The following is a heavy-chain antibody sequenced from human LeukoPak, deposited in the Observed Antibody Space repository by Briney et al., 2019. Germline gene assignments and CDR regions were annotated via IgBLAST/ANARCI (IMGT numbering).Heavy chain of an antibody. CDR2: IYHSGST. V-gene: IGHV4-30-2*01. CDR1: GGSISSGGYS. CDR3: ATATGNYYYGMDV. D-gene: IGHD1-1*01. Sequence: TLSLTCAVSGGSISSGGYSWSWIRQPPGKGLEWIGYIYHSGSTYYNPSLKSRVTISVDRSKNQFSLELSSVTAADTAVYYCATATGNYYYGMDVWGQGTTVTVSS. J-gene: IGHJ6*02.